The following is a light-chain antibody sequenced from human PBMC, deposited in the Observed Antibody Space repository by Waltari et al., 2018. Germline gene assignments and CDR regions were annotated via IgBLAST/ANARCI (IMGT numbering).Light chain of an antibody. CDR2: DAS. CDR3: QHYGISPRT. CDR1: QSVSKYY. V-gene: IGKV3-20*01. Sequence: EIVLTQSPDTLSLSPGDRATVSCRASQSVSKYYLAWYQQKPGQSPRLLIYDASTRAAGIPDRFSGSVSGTDFTLTISGLEPQDIAVYYCQHYGISPRTFGQGTKVEMK. J-gene: IGKJ1*01.